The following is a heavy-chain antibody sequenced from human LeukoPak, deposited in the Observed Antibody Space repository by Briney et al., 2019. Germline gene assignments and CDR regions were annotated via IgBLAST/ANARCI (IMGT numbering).Heavy chain of an antibody. V-gene: IGHV5-51*01. D-gene: IGHD5-18*01. CDR1: GYSFTSYW. CDR2: IYPGDSDT. J-gene: IGHJ5*02. CDR3: ARLRRQLWLRAPRNWFDP. Sequence: GESLKISCKGSGYSFTSYWIGWVRQMPGKGLEWMGIIYPGDSDTRYSPSSQGQVTISADKSISTAYLQWSSLKASDTAMYYCARLRRQLWLRAPRNWFDPWGQGTLVTVSS.